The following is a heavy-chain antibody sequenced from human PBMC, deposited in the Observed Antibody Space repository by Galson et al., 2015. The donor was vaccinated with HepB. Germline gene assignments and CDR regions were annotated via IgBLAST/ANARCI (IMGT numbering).Heavy chain of an antibody. Sequence: SLRLSCAASGFTFSIYTMSWVRQAPGKGLEWVSSISSSSSYIYYADSVKGRFTISRDNAKNALYLQMNSLRAEDTAVYYCAKDVWFGDHIDYWGQGTLVTVSS. CDR3: AKDVWFGDHIDY. CDR2: ISSSSSYI. V-gene: IGHV3-21*04. CDR1: GFTFSIYT. D-gene: IGHD3-10*01. J-gene: IGHJ4*02.